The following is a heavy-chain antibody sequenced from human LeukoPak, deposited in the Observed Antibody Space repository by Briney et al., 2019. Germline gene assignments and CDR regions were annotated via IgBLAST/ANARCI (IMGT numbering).Heavy chain of an antibody. CDR2: FDPEDGET. V-gene: IGHV1-24*01. D-gene: IGHD2-15*01. CDR3: ATAVMVAGFDY. CDR1: GFTFSSYA. Sequence: GGSLRLSCAASGFTFSSYAMHWVRQAPGKGLEWMGGFDPEDGETIYAQKFQGRVTMTEDTSTDTAYMELSSLRSEDTAVYYCATAVMVAGFDYWGQGTLVTVSS. J-gene: IGHJ4*02.